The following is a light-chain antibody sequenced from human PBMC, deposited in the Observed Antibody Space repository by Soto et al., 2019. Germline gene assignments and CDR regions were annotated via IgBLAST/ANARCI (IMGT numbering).Light chain of an antibody. Sequence: EIVLTQSPATLSLSPGERATLSCRASQSVSSYLAWYQQKPGQAPRLLVYDASNRATGIPVRFSGSGSGTDFPITISSLEHEDVAVYYCQERSDWYAFGQGTKLELK. CDR3: QERSDWYA. V-gene: IGKV3-11*01. CDR2: DAS. CDR1: QSVSSY. J-gene: IGKJ2*01.